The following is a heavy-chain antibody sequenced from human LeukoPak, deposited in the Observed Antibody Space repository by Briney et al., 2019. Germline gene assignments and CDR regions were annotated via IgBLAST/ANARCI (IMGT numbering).Heavy chain of an antibody. CDR3: AKGSKGGYSYGYHSDY. CDR1: GFMFSNYA. D-gene: IGHD5-18*01. V-gene: IGHV3-23*01. Sequence: GGSLRLSCAASGFMFSNYAMSWVRQAPGKGLEWVSGISGSGGNTYHADSVKGRFTISRDNSKNRLYLQMNSLRAEDAAVYYCAKGSKGGYSYGYHSDYWGQGTLVTVSS. CDR2: ISGSGGNT. J-gene: IGHJ4*02.